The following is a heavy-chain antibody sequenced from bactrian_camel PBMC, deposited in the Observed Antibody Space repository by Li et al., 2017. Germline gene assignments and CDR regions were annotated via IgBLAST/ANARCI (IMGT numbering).Heavy chain of an antibody. CDR3: AADPVYPGCYCTGEYCLDRDYNY. D-gene: IGHD5*01. Sequence: HVQLVESGGGSVQPGGSLRLSCVTSGLPYRSYCMAWLRQGADQEREIVATITRDGATTYVESAKGRFTVSRDNAKQTLYLEMNSLKPEDTAMYYCAADPVYPGCYCTGEYCLDRDYNYRGRGTQVTVS. J-gene: IGHJ4*01. V-gene: IGHV3S53*01. CDR1: GLPYRSYC. CDR2: ITRDGAT.